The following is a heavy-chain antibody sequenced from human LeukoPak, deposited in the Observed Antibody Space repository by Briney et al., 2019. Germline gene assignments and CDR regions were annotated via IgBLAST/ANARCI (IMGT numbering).Heavy chain of an antibody. J-gene: IGHJ6*03. D-gene: IGHD3-3*01. V-gene: IGHV4-4*07. CDR2: IYTSGST. CDR1: GGSISSYY. Sequence: PSETLSLTCTVSGGSISSYYWSWIRQPAGKGLEWIGRIYTSGSTNYNPSLKSRVTMPVDTSKNQFSLKLSSVTAADTAVYYCARDYDFWSGYGSYYMDVWGKGTTVTVSS. CDR3: ARDYDFWSGYGSYYMDV.